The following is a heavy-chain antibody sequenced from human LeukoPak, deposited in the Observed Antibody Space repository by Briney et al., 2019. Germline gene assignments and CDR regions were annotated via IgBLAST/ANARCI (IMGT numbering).Heavy chain of an antibody. Sequence: SETLSLTCTVSGGSISSSRDYWAWLRQPPGKGLEWIANIYYSGSTYYSPSRKSRVTISVDTSKNQFSLKLSSVTAADTAVYYCANLISPGWFAPWGQGILVTVSS. CDR2: IYYSGST. CDR3: ANLISPGWFAP. CDR1: GGSISSSRDY. V-gene: IGHV4-39*01. J-gene: IGHJ5*02.